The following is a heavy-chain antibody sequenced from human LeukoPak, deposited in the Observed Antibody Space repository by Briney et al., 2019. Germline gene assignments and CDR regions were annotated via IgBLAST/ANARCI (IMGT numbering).Heavy chain of an antibody. Sequence: PGGSLRLSCAASGFTFSNAWMSWFRQAPAKGLEWVGRIKSKTDGGTTDYAAPVKGRFTISRDDSKNTLYLQMNSLKTEDTAVYYCTTDDAWIQLWLDYWGQGTLVTVSS. V-gene: IGHV3-15*01. CDR1: GFTFSNAW. D-gene: IGHD5-18*01. CDR2: IKSKTDGGTT. J-gene: IGHJ4*02. CDR3: TTDDAWIQLWLDY.